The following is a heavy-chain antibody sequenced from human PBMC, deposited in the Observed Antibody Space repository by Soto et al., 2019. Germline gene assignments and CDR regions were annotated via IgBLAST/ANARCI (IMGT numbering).Heavy chain of an antibody. D-gene: IGHD6-6*01. Sequence: QVQLQESGPGLVKHSQTLSLTCTVSGGSISSGDYYWSWIRQPPGKGLEWIGYIYYSGSTYYSPSPKSRVTISVDTSKNQFSLKLSSVTAADTAVYYCARERPDGARLDPWGQGTLVTVSS. V-gene: IGHV4-30-4*01. CDR2: IYYSGST. CDR3: ARERPDGARLDP. J-gene: IGHJ5*02. CDR1: GGSISSGDYY.